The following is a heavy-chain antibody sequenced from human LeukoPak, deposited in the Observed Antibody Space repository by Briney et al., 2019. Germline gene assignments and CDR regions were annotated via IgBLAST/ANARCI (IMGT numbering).Heavy chain of an antibody. CDR3: ATFQAYANSGHLRPYLDY. V-gene: IGHV1-24*01. CDR2: SDPEDVKT. CDR1: GYSLTELA. D-gene: IGHD3-22*01. J-gene: IGHJ4*02. Sequence: ASVKVSCKISGYSLTELAIHWVRQAPGKGLEWMGGSDPEDVKTSFAEKFQGRVTFTEDTSTDTAFMELSRLRSDNTAVYYCATFQAYANSGHLRPYLDYWGQGTLVTVSS.